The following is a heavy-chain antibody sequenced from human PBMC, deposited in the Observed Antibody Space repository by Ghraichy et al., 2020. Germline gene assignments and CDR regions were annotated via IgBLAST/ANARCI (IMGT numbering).Heavy chain of an antibody. J-gene: IGHJ4*02. CDR1: GGSISSHY. D-gene: IGHD3-22*01. V-gene: IGHV4-4*07. CDR3: AREREKDDGRGYFDY. Sequence: SETLSLTCIVSGGSISSHYWSWIRQPAGKGLEWIGRFYTTDSGTTNYNPSLKSRVTMSVDTSKNQFSLKLSSVTAADTAVYFCAREREKDDGRGYFDYWGQGTLVTVSS. CDR2: FYTTDSGTT.